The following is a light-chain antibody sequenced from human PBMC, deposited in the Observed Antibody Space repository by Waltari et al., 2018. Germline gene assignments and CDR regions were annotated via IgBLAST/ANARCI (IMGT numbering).Light chain of an antibody. Sequence: QSALTQPASVSVSPGQSISIPCTGTSSDVGGYTYFSWYQQHPGNATKLMIYDVTNRPSGGSNRCSDSKSGNTASLTISGLQAEDEADYYCSSYANSNFRVFGGGTKLTVL. CDR3: SSYANSNFRV. CDR1: SSDVGGYTY. V-gene: IGLV2-14*03. CDR2: DVT. J-gene: IGLJ3*02.